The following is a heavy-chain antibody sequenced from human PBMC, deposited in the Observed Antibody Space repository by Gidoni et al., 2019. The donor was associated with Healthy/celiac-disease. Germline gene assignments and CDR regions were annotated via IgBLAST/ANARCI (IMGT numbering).Heavy chain of an antibody. D-gene: IGHD2-15*01. CDR1: GGTFSSYA. V-gene: IGHV1-69*01. CDR2: ITPIFGTA. CDR3: ARDRCSGGSCYDFDY. J-gene: IGHJ4*02. Sequence: QVQLVQSGAEVKKPGSSVTVSCKASGGTFSSYAISWVRQAPGQGLEWMGGITPIFGTANYAQKFQGRVTITADESTSTAYMELSSLRSEDTAVYYCARDRCSGGSCYDFDYWGQGTLVTVSS.